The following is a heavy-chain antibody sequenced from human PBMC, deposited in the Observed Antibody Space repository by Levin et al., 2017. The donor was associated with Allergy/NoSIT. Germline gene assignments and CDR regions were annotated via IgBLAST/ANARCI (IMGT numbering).Heavy chain of an antibody. V-gene: IGHV3-30*18. J-gene: IGHJ6*02. CDR1: GFIFTTYG. CDR3: AKGSAGMGYHYGMDV. CDR2: ISHDGSTK. Sequence: QAGGSLRLSCAASGFIFTTYGMNWVRQGPGKGLEWVAVISHDGSTKFYADSVKGRFTISRDNSKNTVFLQMNSLRADDTAVYYCAKGSAGMGYHYGMDVWGQGTTVSVS.